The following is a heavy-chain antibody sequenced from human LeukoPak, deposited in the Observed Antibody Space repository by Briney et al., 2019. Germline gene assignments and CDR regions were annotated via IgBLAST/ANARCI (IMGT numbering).Heavy chain of an antibody. CDR3: ARGIEAAAVTEFGY. D-gene: IGHD6-13*01. Sequence: GESLKISCKGSGYIFTTSWIGWVRQMPGKGLEWMGIIHPRDSDTRYRPSFQGQVTISADKSISTAYLQWNSLKASDTAMYYCARGIEAAAVTEFGYWGQGTLVTVSS. J-gene: IGHJ4*02. CDR1: GYIFTTSW. V-gene: IGHV5-51*01. CDR2: IHPRDSDT.